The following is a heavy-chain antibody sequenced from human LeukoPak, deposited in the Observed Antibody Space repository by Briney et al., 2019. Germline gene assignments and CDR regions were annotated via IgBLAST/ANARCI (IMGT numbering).Heavy chain of an antibody. CDR2: MDKETNLYAT. V-gene: IGHV3-73*01. CDR1: GFTFSDSA. J-gene: IGHJ5*02. CDR3: TRDSGTYNWFDP. Sequence: GESLKLSCVPSGFTFSDSAIHWVRRSSGKGLEWIGHMDKETNLYATALAASVKGRFTVSRDDSKNTAYLHMNSLKTEDTALYYCTRDSGTYNWFDPWGQGTLVTVSS. D-gene: IGHD1-26*01.